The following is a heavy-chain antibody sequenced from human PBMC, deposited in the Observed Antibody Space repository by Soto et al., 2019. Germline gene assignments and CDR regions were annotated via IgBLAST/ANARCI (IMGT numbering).Heavy chain of an antibody. Sequence: SETLSLTCSVYGGSFSGYYWSWIRQSPVKGLEWIGLVNLGGNTNYSPPLKSRATISIDVSKNQFSLSLTSLTAADSAVYFCAITMTTVTTLVMDVCGQGTTVTVYS. J-gene: IGHJ6*02. CDR1: GGSFSGYY. D-gene: IGHD4-4*01. V-gene: IGHV4-34*01. CDR2: VNLGGNT. CDR3: AITMTTVTTLVMDV.